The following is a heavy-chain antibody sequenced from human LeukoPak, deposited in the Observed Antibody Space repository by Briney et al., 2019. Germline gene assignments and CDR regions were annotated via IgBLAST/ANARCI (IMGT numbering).Heavy chain of an antibody. J-gene: IGHJ4*02. D-gene: IGHD5-18*01. Sequence: GGSLRLSCAASGFTFSNYNMNWVRQAPGKGLEWVSCISISSNYIYYPDSVKGRFTISRDNAKNSLYLQMNSLRPEETAVYYCARDGEYSYGYGFDYWGQGTLVTVSS. CDR3: ARDGEYSYGYGFDY. CDR1: GFTFSNYN. CDR2: ISISSNYI. V-gene: IGHV3-21*01.